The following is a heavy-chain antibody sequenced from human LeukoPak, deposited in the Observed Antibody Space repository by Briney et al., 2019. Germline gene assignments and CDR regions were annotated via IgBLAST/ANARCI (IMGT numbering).Heavy chain of an antibody. CDR2: ISSSSSYI. D-gene: IGHD6-13*01. Sequence: GGSLRLSCAASGFTFSSYNMNWVRQAPGKGLEWVSYISSSSSYIYYADSVKGRFTISRDNAKNSLYLQMNSLRAEDTAVYYCARDFGSGYSSSYGYFDYWGQGTLVTVSS. V-gene: IGHV3-21*05. CDR3: ARDFGSGYSSSYGYFDY. J-gene: IGHJ4*02. CDR1: GFTFSSYN.